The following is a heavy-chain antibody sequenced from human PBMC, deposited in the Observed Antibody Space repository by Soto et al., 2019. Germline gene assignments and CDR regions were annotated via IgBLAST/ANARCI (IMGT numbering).Heavy chain of an antibody. V-gene: IGHV1-8*01. D-gene: IGHD3-3*01. Sequence: QVQLVQSGAEVKKPGASVKVSCKASGYSFTRHDISWVRQAPGQGLEWMGWINPSSGKTGYAQRFLGRLTMTTDTSTSTAYMERSGLKSEDTAIYYCARECILFSGVIVFYGMDVWGHGTTVTVPS. CDR3: ARECILFSGVIVFYGMDV. CDR1: GYSFTRHD. J-gene: IGHJ6*02. CDR2: INPSSGKT.